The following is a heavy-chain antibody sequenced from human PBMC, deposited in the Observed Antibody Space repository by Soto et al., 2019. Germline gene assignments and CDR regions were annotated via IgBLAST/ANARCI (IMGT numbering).Heavy chain of an antibody. J-gene: IGHJ6*02. CDR1: GGSISSGAYY. CDR3: ARDHYVYDILTGYGYYYGMDV. Sequence: PSETLSLTGTVSGGSISSGAYYWSWICQPPGKGLEWIGYIYYSGSTYYNPSLKSRVTISVDTSKNQFSLKLSSVTAADTAVYYCARDHYVYDILTGYGYYYGMDVWGQGTTVTVSS. V-gene: IGHV4-30-4*01. D-gene: IGHD3-9*01. CDR2: IYYSGST.